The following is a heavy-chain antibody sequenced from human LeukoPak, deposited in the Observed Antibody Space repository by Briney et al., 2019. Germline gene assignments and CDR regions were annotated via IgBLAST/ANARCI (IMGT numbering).Heavy chain of an antibody. D-gene: IGHD3-16*02. V-gene: IGHV3-49*03. Sequence: GGSLRLSCTASGFTFRDYTMSWFRQAPGEGLEWVGFLTTKAYGGTTGYAASVRGRFTISRDDSKSIAYLQMNSLRTEDTAVYYCARGGYQFEHWGQGTLVTVSS. J-gene: IGHJ4*02. CDR1: GFTFRDYT. CDR2: LTTKAYGGTT. CDR3: ARGGYQFEH.